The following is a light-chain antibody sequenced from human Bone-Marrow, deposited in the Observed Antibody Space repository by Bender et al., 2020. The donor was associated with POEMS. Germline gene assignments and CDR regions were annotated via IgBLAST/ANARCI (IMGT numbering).Light chain of an antibody. V-gene: IGLV3-1*01. CDR2: ENS. Sequence: VLTQPPSVSVSPGQTASITCSGDKLGDKYAYWYQQKPGQSPFLVIYENSKRPSGIPERFSGSNSGNTATLTISGTQAMDEADYYCPAWDSSIVVFDGGTKLTVL. CDR1: KLGDKY. J-gene: IGLJ2*01. CDR3: PAWDSSIVV.